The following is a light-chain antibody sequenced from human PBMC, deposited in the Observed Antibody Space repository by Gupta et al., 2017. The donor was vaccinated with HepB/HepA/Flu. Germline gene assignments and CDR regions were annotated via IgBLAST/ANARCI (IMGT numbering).Light chain of an antibody. CDR3: QQIGCAPCT. J-gene: IGKJ2*02. CDR2: GAS. CDR1: QSLSSSY. Sequence: EIVLTQSPGTLSLSPGERATLSCRASQSLSSSYLAWYQKRPGQPPRLLISGASNRATGIPDRGSGSGSGKVFTPTISRLEHEDAAFYYGQQIGCAPCTFGQGTKVEIK. V-gene: IGKV3-20*01.